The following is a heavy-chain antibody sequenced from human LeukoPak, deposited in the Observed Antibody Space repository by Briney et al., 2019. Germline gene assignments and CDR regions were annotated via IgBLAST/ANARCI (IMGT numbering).Heavy chain of an antibody. CDR2: ISGSGGNT. CDR1: GFTFSSYE. D-gene: IGHD4-17*01. V-gene: IGHV3-23*01. J-gene: IGHJ4*02. Sequence: PGGSLRLSCAASGFTFSSYEMNWVRQAPGKGLEWVSGISGSGGNTYYADSVKGRFTVSRDNSKNTLYLQMNSLRAEDTAVYHCAKRDYGDYGGYFDYWGQGTLVTVSS. CDR3: AKRDYGDYGGYFDY.